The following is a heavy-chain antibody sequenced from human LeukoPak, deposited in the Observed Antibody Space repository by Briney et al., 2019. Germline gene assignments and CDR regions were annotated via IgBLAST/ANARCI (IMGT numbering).Heavy chain of an antibody. Sequence: PRGSLRLSCAASGFTFSRYWMNWVRQAPGKGLEWVANIKRDGNEKNYVESVRGRFSISRDNAKNSLYLQMDSLIAPATAVYYCAKERAYPIINYDSWGQGALGTVSS. CDR3: AKERAYPIINYDS. D-gene: IGHD1-14*01. CDR1: GFTFSRYW. CDR2: IKRDGNEK. J-gene: IGHJ5*01. V-gene: IGHV3-7*01.